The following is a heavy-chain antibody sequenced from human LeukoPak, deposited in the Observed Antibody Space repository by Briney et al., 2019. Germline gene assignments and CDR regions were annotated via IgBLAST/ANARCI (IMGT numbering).Heavy chain of an antibody. CDR2: ISAYNGNT. Sequence: ASVNVSCKASGYTFTSYGISWVRQAPGQGLEWMGWISAYNGNTNYAQKLQGRVTMTTDTSTSTAYMELRSLRSDDTAVYYCARVGYSIKRNWFDPWGQGTLVTVSS. CDR1: GYTFTSYG. V-gene: IGHV1-18*01. D-gene: IGHD6-13*01. J-gene: IGHJ5*02. CDR3: ARVGYSIKRNWFDP.